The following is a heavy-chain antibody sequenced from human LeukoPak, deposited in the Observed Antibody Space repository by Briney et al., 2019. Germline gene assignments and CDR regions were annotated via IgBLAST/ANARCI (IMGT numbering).Heavy chain of an antibody. CDR2: ISSSSSTI. CDR3: ARLHDYVWGSYRWMLGPSQYYFDY. CDR1: GFTFSSYS. V-gene: IGHV3-48*02. Sequence: GGSLRLSCAASGFTFSSYSMNWVRQAPGKGLEWVSYISSSSSTIYYADSVKGRFTISRDNAKNSLYLQMNSLRDEDTAVYYCARLHDYVWGSYRWMLGPSQYYFDYWGQGTLVTVSS. J-gene: IGHJ4*02. D-gene: IGHD3-16*02.